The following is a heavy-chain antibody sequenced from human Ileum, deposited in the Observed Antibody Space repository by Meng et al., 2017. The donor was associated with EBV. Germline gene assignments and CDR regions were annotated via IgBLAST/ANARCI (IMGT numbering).Heavy chain of an antibody. Sequence: RREAGPGLVKPSETLSLTCTVSGGSISSSDYYWGWIRQPPGKGLEWIGSLYFSGSTYSNPSLESRVTISVDTSNNQFSLKLSSVTAADTAVYYCARRGYSSGWYAYDYWGQGTLVTVSS. V-gene: IGHV4-39*01. CDR1: GGSISSSDYY. D-gene: IGHD6-19*01. J-gene: IGHJ4*02. CDR3: ARRGYSSGWYAYDY. CDR2: LYFSGST.